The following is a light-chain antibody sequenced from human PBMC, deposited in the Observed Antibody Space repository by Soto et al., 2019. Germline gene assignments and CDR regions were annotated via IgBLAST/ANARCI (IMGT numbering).Light chain of an antibody. V-gene: IGLV2-14*01. J-gene: IGLJ3*02. CDR1: SSDVGGYNF. CDR2: EVS. Sequence: QSALTQPRSVSGSPGQSVTISCTGTSSDVGGYNFVSWYQHHPGKAPKLMIYEVSNRPSGVSNRFSGSKSGNTASLTISGLQAEDEADYYCSSYTSSSTLEVFGGGTKLTVL. CDR3: SSYTSSSTLEV.